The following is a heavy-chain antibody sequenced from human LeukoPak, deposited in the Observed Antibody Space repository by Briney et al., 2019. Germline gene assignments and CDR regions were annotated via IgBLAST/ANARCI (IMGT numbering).Heavy chain of an antibody. CDR2: IYPGYSYA. CDR1: GYTFTNNW. D-gene: IGHD6-13*01. V-gene: IGHV5-51*01. CDR3: VRFALTSSLDH. J-gene: IGHJ5*02. Sequence: GESLQISCQISGYTFTNNWIGWARQEPGKGLEGMGLIYPGYSYAKYSPSFQGQVTLSLDASISTAYLQLTGLRASDTAIYYCVRFALTSSLDHWGQGTLVTVSS.